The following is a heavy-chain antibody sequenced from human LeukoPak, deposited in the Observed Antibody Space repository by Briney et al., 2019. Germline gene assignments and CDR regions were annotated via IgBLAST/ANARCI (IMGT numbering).Heavy chain of an antibody. Sequence: GSLRLSCAASGFTFSSYAMHWVRQAPGEGLEWVAVISYDGSNKYYADSVKGRFTISRDNSKNTLYLQMNSLRAEDTAVYYCARERGGYDIPDYYYYGMDVWGQGTTVTVSS. J-gene: IGHJ6*02. CDR1: GFTFSSYA. D-gene: IGHD5-12*01. CDR3: ARERGGYDIPDYYYYGMDV. V-gene: IGHV3-30-3*01. CDR2: ISYDGSNK.